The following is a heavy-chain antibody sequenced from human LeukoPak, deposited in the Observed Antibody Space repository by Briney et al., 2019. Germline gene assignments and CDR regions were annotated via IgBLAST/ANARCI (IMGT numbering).Heavy chain of an antibody. CDR3: ARALAVRGVNRIPYGY. J-gene: IGHJ4*02. V-gene: IGHV3-21*01. CDR2: ISSSSSYI. CDR1: GFTFSSYS. D-gene: IGHD3-10*01. Sequence: GGSLRLSCAASGFTFSSYSMNWVRQAPGKGLEWVSSISSSSSYIYYADSVKGRFTISRDNAKNSLYLQMNSLRAEDTAVYYCARALAVRGVNRIPYGYWGQGTLVTVSS.